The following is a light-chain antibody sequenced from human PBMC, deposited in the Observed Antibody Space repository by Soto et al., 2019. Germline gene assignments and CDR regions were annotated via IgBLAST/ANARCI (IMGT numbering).Light chain of an antibody. Sequence: DVVMTQSPFSLSVTLGQPASISCRSSQSLVYSDGNTYLNWFQQRPGQSPRRLIYKVSNRDSGVPDRVSGSGSGTDFTLKISRVEAEDVGVYYCMEGTHLYTFGQGTKLEIK. J-gene: IGKJ2*01. CDR2: KVS. CDR3: MEGTHLYT. CDR1: QSLVYSDGNTY. V-gene: IGKV2-30*01.